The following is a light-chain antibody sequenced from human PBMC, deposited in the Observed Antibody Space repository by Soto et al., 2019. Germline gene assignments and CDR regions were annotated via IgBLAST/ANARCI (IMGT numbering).Light chain of an antibody. Sequence: EIVLTQSPATVSVSPGERASLSCRASQSVSSSHVAWYQQQPGQAPRLLIYGASSRATGIPDRFSGRWYGTDFPLTISRLEPEDFAVYYCQQYGSSRTFGHGTKVDI. CDR3: QQYGSSRT. CDR1: QSVSSSH. J-gene: IGKJ1*01. V-gene: IGKV3-20*01. CDR2: GAS.